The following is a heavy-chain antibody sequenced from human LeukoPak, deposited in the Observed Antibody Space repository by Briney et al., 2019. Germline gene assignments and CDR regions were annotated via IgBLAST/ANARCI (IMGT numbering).Heavy chain of an antibody. D-gene: IGHD3-3*01. V-gene: IGHV4-34*01. J-gene: IGHJ3*02. Sequence: SETLSLTCAVYGGSFSGYYWSWIRQPPGKGLEWIGEINHSGSTNYNPSLKSRVTISVDTSKNQFSLKLSSVTAADTAVYYCAINPAYYDFWSGYWKGDAFDIWGQGTMVTVSS. CDR3: AINPAYYDFWSGYWKGDAFDI. CDR2: INHSGST. CDR1: GGSFSGYY.